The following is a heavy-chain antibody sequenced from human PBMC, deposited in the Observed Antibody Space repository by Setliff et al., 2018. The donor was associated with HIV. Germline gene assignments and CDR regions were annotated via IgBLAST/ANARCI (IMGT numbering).Heavy chain of an antibody. J-gene: IGHJ4*02. D-gene: IGHD2-21*01. Sequence: PGGSLRLSCAASGFTFSTYSMNWVRQAPGKGLEWVGRIKSKIDGGTTDYAAPVKGRFTISRDDSKNTLYLQMNSLKTEDTAVYYCTTGTRLVDWGQGALVTVSS. CDR3: TTGTRLVD. V-gene: IGHV3-15*01. CDR1: GFTFSTYS. CDR2: IKSKIDGGTT.